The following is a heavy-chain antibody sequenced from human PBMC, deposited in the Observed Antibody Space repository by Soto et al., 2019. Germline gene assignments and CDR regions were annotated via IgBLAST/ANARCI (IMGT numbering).Heavy chain of an antibody. CDR3: ARTTAVPNTLRSRYFFDY. V-gene: IGHV4-61*01. Sequence: KTSETLSLTCSVSGGSVSDKTYYWSWIRQPPGKILEWIGYVYYSGTTNYNPSLKSRVTISVDLSKNRFSLRLSSVTTADTALYYCARTTAVPNTLRSRYFFDYWGQGTLVTVSS. D-gene: IGHD4-17*01. CDR2: VYYSGTT. CDR1: GGSVSDKTYY. J-gene: IGHJ4*02.